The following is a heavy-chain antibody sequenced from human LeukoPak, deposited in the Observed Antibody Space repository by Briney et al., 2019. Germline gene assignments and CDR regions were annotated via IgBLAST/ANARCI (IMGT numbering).Heavy chain of an antibody. J-gene: IGHJ4*02. CDR2: IYTSGST. V-gene: IGHV4-4*07. Sequence: SETLSLTCTVSGGSISSYYWSWIRQPAGKGLEWIGRIYTSGSTNYNPSLKSRVTISVDTSKNQFSLKLSSVTAADTAVYYCARSKRWEVAYQYDYWGQGTLVTVSS. CDR3: ARSKRWEVAYQYDY. CDR1: GGSISSYY. D-gene: IGHD1-26*01.